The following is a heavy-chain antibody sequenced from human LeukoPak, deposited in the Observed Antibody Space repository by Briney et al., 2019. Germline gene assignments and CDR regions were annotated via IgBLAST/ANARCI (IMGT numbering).Heavy chain of an antibody. D-gene: IGHD6-13*01. J-gene: IGHJ4*02. CDR1: GFTFSSYA. Sequence: GGSLRLSCAASGFTFSSYAMSWVRLAPGKGLEWVSAISGSGGSTYYADSVKGRFTISRDNSKNTLYLQMNSLRAEDTAVYYCAKMAQRGYSSSWFFDYWGQGTLVTVSS. CDR3: AKMAQRGYSSSWFFDY. V-gene: IGHV3-23*01. CDR2: ISGSGGST.